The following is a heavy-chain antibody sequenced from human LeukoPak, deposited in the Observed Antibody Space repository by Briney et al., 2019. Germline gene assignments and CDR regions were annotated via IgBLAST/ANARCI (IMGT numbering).Heavy chain of an antibody. V-gene: IGHV4-39*07. D-gene: IGHD3-10*01. CDR1: GGSISSSSYY. CDR3: ARGGDLSWFDP. J-gene: IGHJ5*02. CDR2: IYYSGST. Sequence: PSETLSLTCTVSGGSISSSSYYWGWIRQPPGKGLEWIGSIYYSGSTYYNPSLKSRVTISVDTSKNQFSLKLSSVTAADTAVYYCARGGDLSWFDPWGQGTLVTVSS.